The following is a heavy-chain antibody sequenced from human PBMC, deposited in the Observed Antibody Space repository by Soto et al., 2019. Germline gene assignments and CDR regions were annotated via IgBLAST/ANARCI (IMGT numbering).Heavy chain of an antibody. V-gene: IGHV1-3*01. CDR3: ATQDFESGRSHLDY. D-gene: IGHD3-10*01. Sequence: QVQVVQSGAEVKRPGASVKVSCKASGYTFTHYAIHWVRQAPGQRPELMGWINAANGHTKYSQTFKGRVTRTRDTSATTAYMELSSLSSEDTAVYYCATQDFESGRSHLDYWGQGTLVTVSS. CDR1: GYTFTHYA. CDR2: INAANGHT. J-gene: IGHJ4*02.